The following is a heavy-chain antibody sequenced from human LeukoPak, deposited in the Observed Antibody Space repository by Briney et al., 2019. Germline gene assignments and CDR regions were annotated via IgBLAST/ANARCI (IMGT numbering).Heavy chain of an antibody. Sequence: GGSLRLSCAASGFTFSSYSMNWVRQAPGKGLEWVSSISSSSSYIYYADSVKGRFTISRDNAKNSLYLQMNSLRAEDTAVYYCARDSGGSSWYPGGYYYYGMDVRGQGTTVTVSS. J-gene: IGHJ6*02. V-gene: IGHV3-21*01. CDR2: ISSSSSYI. CDR3: ARDSGGSSWYPGGYYYYGMDV. CDR1: GFTFSSYS. D-gene: IGHD6-13*01.